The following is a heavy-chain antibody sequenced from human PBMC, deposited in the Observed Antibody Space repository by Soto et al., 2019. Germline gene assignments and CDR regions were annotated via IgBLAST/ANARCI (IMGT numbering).Heavy chain of an antibody. CDR2: IYWNNNK. CDR3: AHRLGVAATGGAFDV. D-gene: IGHD2-8*02. J-gene: IGHJ3*01. CDR1: GFSLTTSGAG. V-gene: IGHV2-5*01. Sequence: QITLKESGPTLVIPTQTLTLTCTFSGFSLTTSGAGVGWIRQPPGKALEWLAVIYWNNNKRYRQALKSSLTITKDTSNNQVVLTMTNMDPVDSATYYCAHRLGVAATGGAFDVWGQGTMVTVSS.